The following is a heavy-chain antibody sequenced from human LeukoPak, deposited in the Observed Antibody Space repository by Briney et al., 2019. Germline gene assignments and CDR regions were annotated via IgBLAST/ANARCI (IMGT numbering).Heavy chain of an antibody. Sequence: TSETLSLTCAVSGGSISSSNWWSWVRQPPGKGLEWIGEIYHSGSTNYNPSLKSRVTISVDKSKNQFSLKLSSVTAADTAVYYCARDLATCSGSSCYSFDYWGQGTLVTVSS. J-gene: IGHJ4*02. D-gene: IGHD2-15*01. V-gene: IGHV4-4*02. CDR1: GGSISSSNW. CDR3: ARDLATCSGSSCYSFDY. CDR2: IYHSGST.